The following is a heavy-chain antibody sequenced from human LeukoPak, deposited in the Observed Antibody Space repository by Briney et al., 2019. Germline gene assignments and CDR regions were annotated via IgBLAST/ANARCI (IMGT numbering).Heavy chain of an antibody. CDR1: GFTFSTCA. Sequence: PGGSLRLSCAASGFTFSTCAMSWVRQAPGKGLEWVSSFSGSGGSTYYADSVKGRFTISRDNSKNTLYLQNSLRAEDTAVYYCAKDLGMQVWFPLWGQGTLVTVSS. V-gene: IGHV3-23*01. D-gene: IGHD5-18*01. CDR3: AKDLGMQVWFPL. J-gene: IGHJ4*02. CDR2: FSGSGGST.